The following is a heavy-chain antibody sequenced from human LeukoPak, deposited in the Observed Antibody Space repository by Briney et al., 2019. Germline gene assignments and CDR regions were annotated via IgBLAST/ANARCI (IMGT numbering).Heavy chain of an antibody. CDR3: ARDSRADAFDI. CDR2: ISSSSSYI. CDR1: GFTFSSYS. Sequence: GGSLRLSCAASGFTFSSYSMNWVRQAAGKGLEWVSSISSSSSYIYYADSVKGRFTTSRDNAKNSLYLQMNSLRAEDTAVYYCARDSRADAFDIWGQGTMVTVSS. J-gene: IGHJ3*02. V-gene: IGHV3-21*01.